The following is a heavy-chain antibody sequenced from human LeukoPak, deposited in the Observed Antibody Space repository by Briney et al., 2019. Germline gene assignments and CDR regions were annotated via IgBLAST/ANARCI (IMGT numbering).Heavy chain of an antibody. D-gene: IGHD2-21*02. V-gene: IGHV3-53*01. CDR3: AKAASHCGGDCYLFFDY. J-gene: IGHJ4*02. Sequence: PGGSLRLSCAASGFAVSSNYMSWVRQAPGKGLEWVSVIYSGGTTYYADSVKGRFTISRDNSKNTVYLQMNSLRADDTGVYFCAKAASHCGGDCYLFFDYWGQGTLVTVSS. CDR1: GFAVSSNY. CDR2: IYSGGTT.